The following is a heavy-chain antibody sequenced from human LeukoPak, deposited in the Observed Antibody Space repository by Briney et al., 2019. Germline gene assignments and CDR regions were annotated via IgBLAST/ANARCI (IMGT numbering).Heavy chain of an antibody. Sequence: TPSHTLSLTCTVSGGSISSGDYYWSWIRQPPGKGLEWIGYIYYSGSTYYNPSLKSRVTISVDTSKNQFSLKLSSVTAADTAVYYCARGVIPRAFDIWGQGTMVTVSS. D-gene: IGHD2-21*01. CDR2: IYYSGST. V-gene: IGHV4-30-4*08. CDR3: ARGVIPRAFDI. CDR1: GGSISSGDYY. J-gene: IGHJ3*02.